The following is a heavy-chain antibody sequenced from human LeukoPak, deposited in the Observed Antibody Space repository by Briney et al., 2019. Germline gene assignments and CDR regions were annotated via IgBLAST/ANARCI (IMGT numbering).Heavy chain of an antibody. Sequence: GGSLRLSCAASGFTFSSYAMSWVRQAPGKGLVWVSRINSDGSSTSYADSVKGRFTISRDNAKNTLYLQMNSLRAEDTAVYYCALPRLDGYSYGSIRYWGQGTLVTVSS. D-gene: IGHD5-18*01. CDR3: ALPRLDGYSYGSIRY. V-gene: IGHV3-74*01. J-gene: IGHJ4*02. CDR2: INSDGSST. CDR1: GFTFSSYA.